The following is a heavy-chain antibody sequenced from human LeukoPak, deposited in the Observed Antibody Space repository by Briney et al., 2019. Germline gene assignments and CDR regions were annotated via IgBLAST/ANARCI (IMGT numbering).Heavy chain of an antibody. D-gene: IGHD6-25*01. CDR1: GFTVSSNY. CDR3: AEFSGYDTGVGY. CDR2: IKQDGSEK. V-gene: IGHV3-7*03. J-gene: IGHJ4*02. Sequence: GGSLRLSCAASGFTVSSNYMSWVRQAPGKGLEWVANIKQDGSEKYYVDSVKGRFTLSRDNAKNSMSLQMNSLRAEDTAVYYCAEFSGYDTGVGYWGQGTLVTVSS.